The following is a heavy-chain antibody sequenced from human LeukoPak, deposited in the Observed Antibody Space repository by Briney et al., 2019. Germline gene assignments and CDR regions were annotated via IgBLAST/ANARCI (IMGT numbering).Heavy chain of an antibody. V-gene: IGHV4-59*01. J-gene: IGHJ4*02. CDR1: GGSISRFY. CDR2: VYYSGST. D-gene: IGHD3-10*01. CDR3: TRGGFREIDS. Sequence: KSSETLSLICTVSGGSISRFYWSWIRQPPGKGLEWIGYVYYSGSTNYNPSLKSRVTISVDTSKNQFSLKLSSVTAADTAVYYCTRGGFREIDSWGQGTLVIVSS.